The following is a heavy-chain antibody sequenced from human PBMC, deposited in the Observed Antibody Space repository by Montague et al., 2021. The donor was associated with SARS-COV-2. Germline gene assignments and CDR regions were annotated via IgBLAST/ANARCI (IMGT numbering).Heavy chain of an antibody. V-gene: IGHV4-34*10. CDR1: GGSISGNH. J-gene: IGHJ5*02. CDR2: GNHSGHT. Sequence: SETLSLTCAVSGGSISGNHWSWSRQPPGKGLEWIGEGNHSGHTNYNESLKSRIRMSVDTSKSQFYLKVRSVAAADTAVYYCARGTVGVAARVRYWFDPWGQGTLVTVSS. D-gene: IGHD6-6*01. CDR3: ARGTVGVAARVRYWFDP.